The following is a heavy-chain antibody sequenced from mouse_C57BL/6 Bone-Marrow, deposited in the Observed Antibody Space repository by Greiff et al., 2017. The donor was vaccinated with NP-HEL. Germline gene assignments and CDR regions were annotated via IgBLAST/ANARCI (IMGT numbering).Heavy chain of an antibody. CDR2: INPGSGGT. CDR1: GYAFTNYL. D-gene: IGHD1-2*01. J-gene: IGHJ2*01. Sequence: VKLKQSGAELVRPGTSVKVSCKASGYAFTNYLIEWVKQRPGQGLEWIGVINPGSGGTNYNEKFKGKATLTADKSSSTAYMQLSSLTSEDSAVYFCASTALGDYWGQGTTLTVSS. V-gene: IGHV1-54*01. CDR3: ASTALGDY.